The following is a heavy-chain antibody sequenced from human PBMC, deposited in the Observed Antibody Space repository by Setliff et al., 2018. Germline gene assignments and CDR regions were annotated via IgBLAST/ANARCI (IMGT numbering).Heavy chain of an antibody. CDR2: VGYNGNT. D-gene: IGHD3-3*01. V-gene: IGHV4-59*01. J-gene: IGHJ4*02. Sequence: ASETLSLTCTVSGGSINNYHWNWIRQPPGKGLEWIGYVGYNGNTHYNPSLNSRVTMSVDTSKNQFSLMLTSVSAADTAVYYCARHGLQFLEWLSAFDYWGQGTLVTVSS. CDR3: ARHGLQFLEWLSAFDY. CDR1: GGSINNYH.